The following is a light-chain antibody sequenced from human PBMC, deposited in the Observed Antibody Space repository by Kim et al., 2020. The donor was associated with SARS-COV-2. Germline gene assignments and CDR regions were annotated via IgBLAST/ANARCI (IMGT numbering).Light chain of an antibody. V-gene: IGLV3-21*02. CDR1: NIGGKS. Sequence: SSELTQPSSLSVTPGQTARITCGGDNIGGKSVQWYQQKPGQAPVLVVYYDTDRPSGIPDRLSGSNSGNTATLTISGVEAGDEADYYCQVWDTKSDHLVFGGGTQLTVL. J-gene: IGLJ2*01. CDR3: QVWDTKSDHLV. CDR2: YDT.